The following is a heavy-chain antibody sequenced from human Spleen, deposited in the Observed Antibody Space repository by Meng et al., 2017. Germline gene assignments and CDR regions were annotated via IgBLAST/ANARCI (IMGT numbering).Heavy chain of an antibody. J-gene: IGHJ4*02. V-gene: IGHV4-34*01. CDR3: ARGPTTMAHDFDY. D-gene: IGHD4-11*01. CDR1: GGSFSDYY. Sequence: QGRAQGWGAGLLKPSETLSLTCVVSGGSFSDYYWGWIRQPPGKGLEWIGEINHSGSTNYNPSLESRATISVDTSQNNLSLKLSSVTAADSAVYYCARGPTTMAHDFDYWGQGTLVTVSS. CDR2: INHSGST.